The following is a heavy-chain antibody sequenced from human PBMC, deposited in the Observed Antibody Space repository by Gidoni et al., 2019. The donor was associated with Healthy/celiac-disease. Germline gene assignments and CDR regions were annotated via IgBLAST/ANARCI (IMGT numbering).Heavy chain of an antibody. Sequence: MQLEQSGPEVKKPGTSVKVSCKASGFTFTSSAVQWVRQARGQRLEWIGLIVVGSGNTNDAQKCQERVTITRDMATSTAYMERSSLRSEDTAVDYSAAPHSSTRFYYYYGMDVWGQGTTVTVSS. CDR2: IVVGSGNT. J-gene: IGHJ6*02. D-gene: IGHD2-2*01. CDR3: AAPHSSTRFYYYYGMDV. V-gene: IGHV1-58*01. CDR1: GFTFTSSA.